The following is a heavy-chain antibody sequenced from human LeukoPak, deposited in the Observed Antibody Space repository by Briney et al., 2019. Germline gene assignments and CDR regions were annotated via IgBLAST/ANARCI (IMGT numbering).Heavy chain of an antibody. D-gene: IGHD5-12*01. V-gene: IGHV3-30*02. CDR3: AKALGYSGYDIPFDY. Sequence: PGGSLRLSCAASGFTFSSYGMHWVRQAPGKGLEWVAFIRYDGSNEYYADSVKGRFTISRDNSKNTLYLQMNSLRAEDTAVYYCAKALGYSGYDIPFDYWGQGTLVTVSS. CDR1: GFTFSSYG. J-gene: IGHJ4*02. CDR2: IRYDGSNE.